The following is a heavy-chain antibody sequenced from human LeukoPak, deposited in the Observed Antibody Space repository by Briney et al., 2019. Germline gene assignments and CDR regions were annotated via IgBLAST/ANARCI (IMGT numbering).Heavy chain of an antibody. CDR3: ARGDYYDSSGYYYARSFDY. CDR2: ISAYNGNT. Sequence: ASVKVSCKASGYTFTSYGISWVRQAPGQGLEWMGWISAYNGNTNYAQKLQGRVTMTTDTSTSTAYMELRSLRSDDTAVYHCARGDYYDSSGYYYARSFDYWGQGTLVTVSS. D-gene: IGHD3-22*01. J-gene: IGHJ4*02. CDR1: GYTFTSYG. V-gene: IGHV1-18*01.